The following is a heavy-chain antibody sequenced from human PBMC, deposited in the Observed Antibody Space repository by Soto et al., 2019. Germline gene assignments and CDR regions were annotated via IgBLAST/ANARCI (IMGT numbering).Heavy chain of an antibody. CDR2: ISYDGSNK. D-gene: IGHD3-10*01. V-gene: IGHV3-30*18. Sequence: QVQLVESGGGVVQPGRSLRLSCAASGFTFSSYGMHWVRQAPGKGLEWVAVISYDGSNKYYADSVKGRFTISRDNSKNTLYLQMNSLGAEDTAVYYCAKRDRRAGEFDYWGQGTLVTVSS. J-gene: IGHJ4*02. CDR1: GFTFSSYG. CDR3: AKRDRRAGEFDY.